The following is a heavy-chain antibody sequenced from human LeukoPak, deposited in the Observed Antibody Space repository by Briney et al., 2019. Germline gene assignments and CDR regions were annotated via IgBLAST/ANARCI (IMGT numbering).Heavy chain of an antibody. D-gene: IGHD3-3*01. CDR1: GFIFGKYW. CDR2: IKLDGSEK. CDR3: ARDQYDTWSRRGNFDS. V-gene: IGHV3-7*03. J-gene: IGHJ4*02. Sequence: GGSLRLSCVASGFIFGKYWMSWVRQAPGKGLEWVANIKLDGSEKNYVDSVKGRFTISRDNTKNSLYLQMNSLRAEDTAVFYCARDQYDTWSRRGNFDSWGQGTLAIVSS.